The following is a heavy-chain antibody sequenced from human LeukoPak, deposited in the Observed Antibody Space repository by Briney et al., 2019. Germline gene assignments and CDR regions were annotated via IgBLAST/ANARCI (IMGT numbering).Heavy chain of an antibody. J-gene: IGHJ4*02. D-gene: IGHD2-15*01. V-gene: IGHV3-23*01. CDR3: AKAGAVVVVAAKYFDY. Sequence: GGSLRLSCAASRFTFSSYAMSWVRQAPGKGLEWVSAISGSGGSTTYADSVKGRFTISRDNSKNTLYLQMNSLRAEDTAVYYCAKAGAVVVVAAKYFDYWGQGTLVTVSS. CDR1: RFTFSSYA. CDR2: ISGSGGST.